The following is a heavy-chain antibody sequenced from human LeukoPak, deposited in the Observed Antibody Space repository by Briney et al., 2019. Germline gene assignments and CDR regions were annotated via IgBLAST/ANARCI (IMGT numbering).Heavy chain of an antibody. Sequence: GGSLRLSCAASGFTVSRNYMSWVRQAPGKGLEWVSVIYSGGSTYYADSVKGRFTISRDNSKNTLYLQMNSLRAEDTAVYYCARAQGGYYGMDVWGQGTTVTVSS. D-gene: IGHD3-16*01. V-gene: IGHV3-53*01. J-gene: IGHJ6*02. CDR3: ARAQGGYYGMDV. CDR1: GFTVSRNY. CDR2: IYSGGST.